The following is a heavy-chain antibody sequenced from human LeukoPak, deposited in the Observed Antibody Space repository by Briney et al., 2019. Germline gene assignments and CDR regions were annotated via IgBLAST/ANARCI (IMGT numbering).Heavy chain of an antibody. V-gene: IGHV1-8*01. D-gene: IGHD3-10*01. CDR1: GYTFSSYD. CDR3: AIRTSRGGSGSSYFDS. J-gene: IGHJ4*02. Sequence: ASVKVSCKASGYTFSSYDINWMRQAAAQGPEGRAWMSSNSGNTAYAQNFPGRVIMTKNTCISTAYMELSTLRFEDTAVFYCAIRTSRGGSGSSYFDSWGQGTLVTVSS. CDR2: MSSNSGNT.